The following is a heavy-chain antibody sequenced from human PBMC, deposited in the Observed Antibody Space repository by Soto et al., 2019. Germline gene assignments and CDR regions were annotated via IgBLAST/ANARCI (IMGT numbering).Heavy chain of an antibody. Sequence: EVQLVESGGGLVQPGGSLRLSCAASGFTFSDYWMHWVRQAPGKGLEWVSRIKRDGSTTNYADSVKGRFTISRDNAKNTLYLEMNRLRVEDTAAYYCARGAINYYYEDVWGKGTTVTVSS. V-gene: IGHV3-74*01. CDR1: GFTFSDYW. CDR3: ARGAINYYYEDV. CDR2: IKRDGSTT. J-gene: IGHJ6*03.